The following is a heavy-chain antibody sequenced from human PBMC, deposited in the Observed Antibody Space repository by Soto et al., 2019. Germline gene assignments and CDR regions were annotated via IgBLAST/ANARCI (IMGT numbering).Heavy chain of an antibody. J-gene: IGHJ4*02. V-gene: IGHV3-33*08. CDR3: TRDKGRVTFDT. D-gene: IGHD2-21*02. Sequence: PGGSLRLSCAASRFTFGSYGMNWVRQAPGKGMEWVAYIRSNGSKTYYAESVKGQFTISRDQSKNTLYLQMNSLRAGDTAIYYCTRDKGRVTFDTWGQGTLVTVSS. CDR2: IRSNGSKT. CDR1: RFTFGSYG.